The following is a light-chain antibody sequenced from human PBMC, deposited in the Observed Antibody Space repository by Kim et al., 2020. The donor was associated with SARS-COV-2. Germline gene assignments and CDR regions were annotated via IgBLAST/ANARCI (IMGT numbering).Light chain of an antibody. CDR1: NIGSKN. J-gene: IGLJ3*02. Sequence: SYELTQPLSVSVALGQTARITCGGNNIGSKNVHWYQQKPGQAPVLVIYRDSNRPSGIPERFSGSNSGNTATLTISRAQAGDEADYYCQVWDSSTVVGGGNQRNVL. V-gene: IGLV3-9*01. CDR3: QVWDSSTV. CDR2: RDS.